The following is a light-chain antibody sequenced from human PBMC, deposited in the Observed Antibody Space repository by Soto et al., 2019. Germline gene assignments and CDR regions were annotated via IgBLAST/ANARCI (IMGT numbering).Light chain of an antibody. Sequence: DIQMTQSPSTLSASVGDRVTLTCRASQSFSTWFAWYQQKPGKAPKLLIYKASSFESGVPSRFSGSGSGTEFTLTINNLQPDDVATYYCQKYNSFPWTFGQGTKVDIK. CDR1: QSFSTW. CDR3: QKYNSFPWT. V-gene: IGKV1-5*03. CDR2: KAS. J-gene: IGKJ1*01.